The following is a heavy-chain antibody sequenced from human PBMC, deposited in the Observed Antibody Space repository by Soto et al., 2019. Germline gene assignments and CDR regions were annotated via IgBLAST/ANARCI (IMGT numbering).Heavy chain of an antibody. J-gene: IGHJ1*01. CDR2: IYYSGST. Sequence: SETLSLTCTVSGGSISSSSYYWGWIRQPPGKGLEWIGSIYYSGSTYYNPSLKSRVTISVDTSKNQLSLKLSSVTAADTAVYYCASQNYYDSSGYTTTEYFQHWGQGTLVTVSS. CDR1: GGSISSSSYY. V-gene: IGHV4-39*01. CDR3: ASQNYYDSSGYTTTEYFQH. D-gene: IGHD3-22*01.